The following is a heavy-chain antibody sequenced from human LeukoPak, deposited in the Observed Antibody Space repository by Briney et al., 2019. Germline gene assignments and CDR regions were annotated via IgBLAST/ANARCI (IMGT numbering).Heavy chain of an antibody. CDR2: IKQDGSEK. D-gene: IGHD3-22*01. CDR3: ARGNYYDSSGYYYLHPIDC. Sequence: GGSLRLSCTASGFTFSSYSMSWVRQAPGKGLEWVANIKQDGSEKYYVDSVKGRFTISRDNAKNSLYLQMNSLRAEDTAVYYCARGNYYDSSGYYYLHPIDCWGQGTLVTVSS. J-gene: IGHJ4*02. CDR1: GFTFSSYS. V-gene: IGHV3-7*01.